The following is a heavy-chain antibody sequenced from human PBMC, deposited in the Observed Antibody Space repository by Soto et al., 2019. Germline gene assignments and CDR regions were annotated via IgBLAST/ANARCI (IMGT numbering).Heavy chain of an antibody. CDR2: INSDGSST. V-gene: IGHV3-74*01. Sequence: EVQLVESGGGLVQPGGSLRLSCAASGFTFSSYWMHWVRQAPGKGLVWVSSINSDGSSTSYADSVKGRFTISRDNAKNTLYLQMNSLRAEDTAVYYCARERQITYYDFWSGYYNDAFDIWGQGTMVTVSS. D-gene: IGHD3-3*01. CDR3: ARERQITYYDFWSGYYNDAFDI. CDR1: GFTFSSYW. J-gene: IGHJ3*02.